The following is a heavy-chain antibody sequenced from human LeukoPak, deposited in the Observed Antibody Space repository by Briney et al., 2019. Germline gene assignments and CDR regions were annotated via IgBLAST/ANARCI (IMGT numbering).Heavy chain of an antibody. V-gene: IGHV3-23*01. CDR1: GFNFSNYA. D-gene: IGHD3-3*01. CDR3: ARDHIEYYDSPDDAFDI. Sequence: GGSLRLSCAASGFNFSNYAMSWVHQAPGKGLEWVSAISGSGGRTYYADSVKGRLTISRDNSKSTLYLQMDSLRAEDTAVYYCARDHIEYYDSPDDAFDIWGQGTMVTVSS. J-gene: IGHJ3*02. CDR2: ISGSGGRT.